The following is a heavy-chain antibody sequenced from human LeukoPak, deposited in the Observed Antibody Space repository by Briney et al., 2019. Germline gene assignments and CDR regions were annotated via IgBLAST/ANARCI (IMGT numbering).Heavy chain of an antibody. CDR2: ISANNGDA. Sequence: GASVKVSCKASGYTFTSYGISCVRQAPGQGLEWMGWISANNGDADYPPRLQDRVTMTTDTYTSTAYMELRSLRSDDTAMYYCARESHETREDYWGQGTLVTVSS. CDR1: GYTFTSYG. V-gene: IGHV1-18*01. D-gene: IGHD1-1*01. CDR3: ARESHETREDY. J-gene: IGHJ4*02.